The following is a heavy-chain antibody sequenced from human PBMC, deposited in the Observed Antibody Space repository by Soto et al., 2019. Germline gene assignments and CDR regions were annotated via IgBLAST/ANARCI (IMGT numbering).Heavy chain of an antibody. CDR1: GGSISSSSYY. Sequence: QLQLQESGPGLVKPSETLSLTCTVSGGSISSSSYYWGWIRQPPGKGLEWIGSINYSGSTYYNPSLKSRVTISVDTSKNQFSLKLSSVTAADTAVYYCARGYCTNGVCYKAHRPDYYYMDVWGKGTTVTVSS. CDR2: INYSGST. V-gene: IGHV4-39*01. CDR3: ARGYCTNGVCYKAHRPDYYYMDV. D-gene: IGHD2-8*01. J-gene: IGHJ6*03.